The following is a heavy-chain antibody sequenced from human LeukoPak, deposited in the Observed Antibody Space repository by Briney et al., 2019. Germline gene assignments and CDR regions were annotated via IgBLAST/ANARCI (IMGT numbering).Heavy chain of an antibody. CDR1: GYTFTVYY. D-gene: IGHD3-10*01. CDR3: ARTPITMVRGADYWFDP. V-gene: IGHV1-2*02. Sequence: ASVRVSCTASGYTFTVYYMHWVRQAPGQGLEWMGWINPNSGGTNYAQKFQGRVTITRDTSISTAYMELSRLRSDDTAVYYCARTPITMVRGADYWFDPWGQGTLVTVSS. J-gene: IGHJ5*02. CDR2: INPNSGGT.